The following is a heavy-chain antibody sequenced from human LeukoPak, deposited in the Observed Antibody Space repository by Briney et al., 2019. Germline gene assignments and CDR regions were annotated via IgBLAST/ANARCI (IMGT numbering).Heavy chain of an antibody. D-gene: IGHD3-22*01. J-gene: IGHJ4*02. CDR1: GGSISSSHYY. V-gene: IGHV4-39*07. Sequence: SETLSLTCSVSGGSISSSHYYWGWIRQPPGQGLEWIGSIYYSGSTYYNPSLKSRVTISVDTSKNQFSLKLSSVTAADTAVYYCARDLGDSSGYSFDYWGQGTLVTVSS. CDR2: IYYSGST. CDR3: ARDLGDSSGYSFDY.